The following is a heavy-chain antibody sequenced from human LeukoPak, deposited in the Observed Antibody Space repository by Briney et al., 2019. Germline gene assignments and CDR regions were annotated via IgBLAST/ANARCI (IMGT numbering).Heavy chain of an antibody. V-gene: IGHV3-15*01. CDR2: IKSKTNGGTT. CDR1: GFTFSNAW. J-gene: IGHJ4*02. D-gene: IGHD3-9*01. CDR3: TTGRIYDILTGYYG. Sequence: GGSLSLSCAASGFTFSNAWLTWVRKPPGKGLEWVGRIKSKTNGGTTDYAAHVKGRFTISRDDSKNTLYLRMNSLKIEDTAVYYCTTGRIYDILTGYYGWGQGTLVTVSS.